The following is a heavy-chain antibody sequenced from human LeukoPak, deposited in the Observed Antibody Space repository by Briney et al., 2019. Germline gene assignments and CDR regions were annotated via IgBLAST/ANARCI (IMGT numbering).Heavy chain of an antibody. CDR1: GYTFTGYY. D-gene: IGHD6-19*01. Sequence: ASVKVSCKASGYTFTGYYIHWVRQAPGQGLEWMGWINPNSSGTNYAQIFQGRVTMTRDTSITTAYMELSRLRSDDTAVYYCARAKVYSSGWYEYYFDYWGQGTLVTVSS. CDR2: INPNSSGT. J-gene: IGHJ4*02. V-gene: IGHV1-2*02. CDR3: ARAKVYSSGWYEYYFDY.